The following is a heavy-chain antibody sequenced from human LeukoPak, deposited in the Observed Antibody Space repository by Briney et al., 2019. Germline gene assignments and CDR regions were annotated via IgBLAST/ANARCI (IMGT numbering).Heavy chain of an antibody. CDR1: GGSISSYY. D-gene: IGHD1-26*01. J-gene: IGHJ4*02. Sequence: SETLSLTCTVSGGSISSYYWSWIRQPPGKGLEWIGYIYYSGSTNYNPSLKSRVTISVDTSKNQFSLKLSSVTAADTAVYYCARALSGSYYSFDYWGQGTLVTVSS. V-gene: IGHV4-59*01. CDR3: ARALSGSYYSFDY. CDR2: IYYSGST.